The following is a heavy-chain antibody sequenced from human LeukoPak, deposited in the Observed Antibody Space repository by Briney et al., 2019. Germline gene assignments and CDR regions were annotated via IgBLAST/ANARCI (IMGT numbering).Heavy chain of an antibody. D-gene: IGHD3-9*01. J-gene: IGHJ5*02. CDR1: GGSFSGYY. CDR3: ARQAYDILTGSTNWFDP. CDR2: INHSGST. V-gene: IGHV4-34*01. Sequence: SETLSLTCAVYGGSFSGYYWSWIRQPPGKGLEWIGEINHSGSTNYNPSLKSRVTISVDTSKNQFSLKLSSVTAADTAVYYCARQAYDILTGSTNWFDPWGQGTLVTVSS.